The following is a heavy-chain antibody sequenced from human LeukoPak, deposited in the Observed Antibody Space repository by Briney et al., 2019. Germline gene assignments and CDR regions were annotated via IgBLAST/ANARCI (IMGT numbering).Heavy chain of an antibody. V-gene: IGHV3-66*01. CDR2: IYSGGST. D-gene: IGHD5-24*01. J-gene: IGHJ4*02. CDR3: ARDRRDGYNSYYFDY. Sequence: GGSLRLSCAASGFTVSSNYMSWVRQAPGKGLEWVSVIYSGGSTYYADSVKGRFTISRDNSKNTLYPQMNSLRAEDTAVYYCARDRRDGYNSYYFDYWGQGTLVTVSS. CDR1: GFTVSSNY.